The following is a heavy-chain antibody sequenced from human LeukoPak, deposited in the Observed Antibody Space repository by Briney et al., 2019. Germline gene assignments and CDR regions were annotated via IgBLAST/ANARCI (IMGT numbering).Heavy chain of an antibody. Sequence: PSETLSLTCTVSGYSISSSSYYWGWIRQPPGKGLEWIGSIYYSGSTYYNPSLKSRVTISVDTSKNQFSLKLSSVTAADTAVYYCARQEDGDYFDYWGQGTLVTVSS. CDR1: GYSISSSSYY. J-gene: IGHJ4*02. CDR3: ARQEDGDYFDY. CDR2: IYYSGST. V-gene: IGHV4-39*01. D-gene: IGHD3-10*01.